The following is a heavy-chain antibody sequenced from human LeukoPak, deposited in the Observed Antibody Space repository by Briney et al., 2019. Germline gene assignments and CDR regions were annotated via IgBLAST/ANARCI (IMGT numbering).Heavy chain of an antibody. Sequence: SVKVSCKASGGTFSSYAISWVRQAPGQGLEWMGGIIPVFGTANYAQKFQGRVTITADESTSTAYMELSSLRSEDTAVYYCARDHRTYYDYVWGSYRQFDYWGQGTLVTVSS. CDR2: IIPVFGTA. J-gene: IGHJ4*02. D-gene: IGHD3-16*02. CDR1: GGTFSSYA. CDR3: ARDHRTYYDYVWGSYRQFDY. V-gene: IGHV1-69*13.